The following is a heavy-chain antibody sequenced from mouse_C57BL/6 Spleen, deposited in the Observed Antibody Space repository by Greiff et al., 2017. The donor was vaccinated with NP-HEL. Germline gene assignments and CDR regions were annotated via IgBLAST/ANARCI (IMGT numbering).Heavy chain of an antibody. V-gene: IGHV5-9*01. J-gene: IGHJ2*01. CDR1: GFTFSSYT. CDR3: ARVSNYDYFDY. CDR2: ISGGGGNT. D-gene: IGHD2-5*01. Sequence: DVKLVESGGGLVKPGGSLKLSCAASGFTFSSYTMSWVRQTPEKRLEWVATISGGGGNTYYPDSVKGRFTISRDNAKNTLYLQMSSLRSEDTALYYCARVSNYDYFDYWGQGTTLTVSA.